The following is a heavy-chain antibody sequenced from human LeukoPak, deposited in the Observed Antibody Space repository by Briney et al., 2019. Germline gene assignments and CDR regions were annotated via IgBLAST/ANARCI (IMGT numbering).Heavy chain of an antibody. Sequence: ALGLSCAASGFNFNSYAMHWVRQAPRKGLAWVASISYDGTNKQYADSVKGRFTISRDKSKNTLYLQMNSLTSEDTAIYYCATQSPQGTGWYGMGYWGQGTLVTVSS. CDR1: GFNFNSYA. CDR3: ATQSPQGTGWYGMGY. V-gene: IGHV3-30*04. CDR2: ISYDGTNK. J-gene: IGHJ4*02. D-gene: IGHD6-19*01.